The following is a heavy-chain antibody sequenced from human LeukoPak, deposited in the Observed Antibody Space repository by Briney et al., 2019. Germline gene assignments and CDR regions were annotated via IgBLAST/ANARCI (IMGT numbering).Heavy chain of an antibody. CDR1: GGSISSGGYY. CDR2: IYHSGST. J-gene: IGHJ3*02. Sequence: SETLSLTCTVSGGSISSGGYYWSWIRQPPGKGLEWIGYIYHSGSTYYNPSLKSRVTISVDRSKNQFSLKLSSVTAADTAVYYCARVPTIFGVVRAFDIWGQGTVVTVSS. D-gene: IGHD3-3*01. V-gene: IGHV4-30-2*01. CDR3: ARVPTIFGVVRAFDI.